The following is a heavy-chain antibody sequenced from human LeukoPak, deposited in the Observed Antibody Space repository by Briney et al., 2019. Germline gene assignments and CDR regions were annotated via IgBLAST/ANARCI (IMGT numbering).Heavy chain of an antibody. J-gene: IGHJ4*02. CDR3: ARAAIAAAGPFDY. CDR2: ISSSSSYI. D-gene: IGHD6-13*01. V-gene: IGHV3-21*01. CDR1: GFTFSSNS. Sequence: GGSLRLSCAAPGFTFSSNSMTWVRQAPGKGLGWVSSISSSSSYIYYADSVKGRFTISRDNAKNSLYLQMNSLRAEDTAVYYCARAAIAAAGPFDYWGQGTLVTVSS.